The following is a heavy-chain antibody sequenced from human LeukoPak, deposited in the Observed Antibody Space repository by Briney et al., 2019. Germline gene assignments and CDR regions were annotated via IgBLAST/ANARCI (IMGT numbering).Heavy chain of an antibody. CDR2: MNPNGGNT. J-gene: IGHJ6*03. V-gene: IGHV1-8*01. CDR1: GYTFTSYD. D-gene: IGHD5-18*01. Sequence: ASVKVSCKASGYTFTSYDINWVRQATGQGLEWMGWMNPNGGNTGYAQKFQGRVTMTRNTSISTAYMELSSLRSEDTAVYYCARGVDTAMVRWYYYYYYMDVWGKGTTVTVSS. CDR3: ARGVDTAMVRWYYYYYYMDV.